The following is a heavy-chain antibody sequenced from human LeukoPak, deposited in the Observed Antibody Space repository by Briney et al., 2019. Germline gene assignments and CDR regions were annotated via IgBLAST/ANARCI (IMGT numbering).Heavy chain of an antibody. J-gene: IGHJ4*02. CDR3: ASKVYFDITGAPLY. D-gene: IGHD3-22*01. V-gene: IGHV5-51*01. CDR1: GYSLATYW. CDR2: IYPGDSDT. Sequence: GESLKISCKASGYSLATYWIGWVRQMPGKGLEWMGIIYPGDSDTRYSPSFQGQVTISADTSINTAYLQWSSLKASDTAMYYCASKVYFDITGAPLYWGQGTQVTVSS.